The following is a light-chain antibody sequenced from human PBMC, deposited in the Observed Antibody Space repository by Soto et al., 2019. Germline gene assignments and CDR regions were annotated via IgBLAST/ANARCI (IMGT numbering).Light chain of an antibody. J-gene: IGKJ2*01. CDR3: QQYNKWPYT. V-gene: IGKV3-15*01. Sequence: DIVMTQSPATLSVSPGERAALSCRASQSVSRNFAWYQQKPGQAPRLLIYGASTRATDVPARFTGSGSGTDFTLTISSLQSEDFAVYYCQQYNKWPYTFGQGTTLEI. CDR2: GAS. CDR1: QSVSRN.